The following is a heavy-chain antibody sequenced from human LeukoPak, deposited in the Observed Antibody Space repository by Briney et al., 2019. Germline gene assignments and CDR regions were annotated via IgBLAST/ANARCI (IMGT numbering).Heavy chain of an antibody. CDR1: GFTFSSYA. CDR2: ISYDGNNK. CDR3: ARVRFPASGSHFDY. V-gene: IGHV3-30*04. J-gene: IGHJ4*02. Sequence: GGSLRLSCAASGFTFSSYAMHWVRQAPGKGLEWVAVISYDGNNKYYADSVKGRFTISRDNSKNTLYLQMNSLRAGDTAVYYCARVRFPASGSHFDYWGQGTLVTVSS. D-gene: IGHD2-15*01.